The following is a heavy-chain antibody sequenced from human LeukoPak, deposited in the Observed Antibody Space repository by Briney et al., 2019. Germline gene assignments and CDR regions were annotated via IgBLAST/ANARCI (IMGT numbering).Heavy chain of an antibody. D-gene: IGHD1-26*01. CDR1: GFTFNNYV. V-gene: IGHV3-23*01. CDR3: AKDRSIGTYYTFDH. J-gene: IGHJ4*02. Sequence: GGSLRLSCEASGFTFNNYVMTWVRQAPGKGLEWVSSISASAAMTYYADSVKGRFTVSRDNSDNRLYLQMSGLTAADTAVYYCAKDRSIGTYYTFDHWGQGTLVTVSS. CDR2: ISASAAMT.